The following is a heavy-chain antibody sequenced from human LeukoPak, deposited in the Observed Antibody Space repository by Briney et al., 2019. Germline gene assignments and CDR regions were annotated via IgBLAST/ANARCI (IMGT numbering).Heavy chain of an antibody. CDR2: INPNSGGT. CDR3: ARAGPYSSGCPDY. J-gene: IGHJ4*02. V-gene: IGHV1-2*02. D-gene: IGHD6-19*01. CDR1: GYRFTGHY. Sequence: ASVKVSCKASGYRFTGHYVHWVRQGPGQGLEWMGWINPNSGGTNYAQRFQGRVTMTRNTSISTAYMELSRLTSDDTAVYYCARAGPYSSGCPDYGGQGTVVTVSS.